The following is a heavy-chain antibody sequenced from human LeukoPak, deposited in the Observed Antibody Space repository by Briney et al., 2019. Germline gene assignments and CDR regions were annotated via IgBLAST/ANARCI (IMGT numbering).Heavy chain of an antibody. J-gene: IGHJ4*02. CDR2: IKQDGSEM. CDR1: GFTFSHYW. CDR3: VRDFSSGWYWEY. Sequence: GGSLRLSCAASGFTFSHYWMILVRQAPGKGLEWVANIKQDGSEMYYVDSVKGRFTISRDNAKNSLYLQMNSLRVEDTAVYYCVRDFSSGWYWEYWGQGTLVTVSS. D-gene: IGHD6-19*01. V-gene: IGHV3-7*01.